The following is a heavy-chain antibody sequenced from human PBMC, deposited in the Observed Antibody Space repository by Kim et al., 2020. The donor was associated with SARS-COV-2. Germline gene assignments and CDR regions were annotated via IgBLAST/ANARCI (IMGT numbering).Heavy chain of an antibody. CDR3: ARGMFKTGFDV. J-gene: IGHJ6*02. V-gene: IGHV3-74*01. Sequence: GGSLRLSCAAPGFTLRSYWINWVRQAPGKGLVWVSRIGGDGISTHYADSVKGRFTVSRDNDDNKVYLQMTSLRADDTAVYYCARGMFKTGFDVWGQGTTVTVSS. CDR1: GFTLRSYW. D-gene: IGHD3-10*02. CDR2: IGGDGIST.